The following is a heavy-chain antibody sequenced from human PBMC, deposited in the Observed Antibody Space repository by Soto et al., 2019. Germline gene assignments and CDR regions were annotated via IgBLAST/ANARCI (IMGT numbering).Heavy chain of an antibody. J-gene: IGHJ4*02. CDR2: TYYRSRWYY. Sequence: QVQLQQSGPGLVRPSQTLSLTCAISGDSVSDTSDVWNWIRQSPSRGLEWLGRTYYRSRWYYDYEVSVKSRITISPDTSKNHFSLQLNSVTPEDTAVYYCTRAKITGTFDSWGQGTLVTVSS. CDR3: TRAKITGTFDS. CDR1: GDSVSDTSDV. D-gene: IGHD1-7*01. V-gene: IGHV6-1*01.